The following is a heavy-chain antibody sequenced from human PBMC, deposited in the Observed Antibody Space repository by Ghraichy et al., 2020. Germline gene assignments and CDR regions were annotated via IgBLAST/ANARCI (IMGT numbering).Heavy chain of an antibody. J-gene: IGHJ4*02. CDR2: IYYSGST. V-gene: IGHV4-39*01. CDR1: GGSISSSSYY. CDR3: ARKDLDILTGSPSGVDY. Sequence: SETLSLTCTVSGGSISSSSYYWGWIRQPPGKGLEWIGSIYYSGSTYYNPSLKSRVTIPVDTSKNQFSLKLSSVTAADTAVYYCARKDLDILTGSPSGVDYWGQGTLVTVSS. D-gene: IGHD3-9*01.